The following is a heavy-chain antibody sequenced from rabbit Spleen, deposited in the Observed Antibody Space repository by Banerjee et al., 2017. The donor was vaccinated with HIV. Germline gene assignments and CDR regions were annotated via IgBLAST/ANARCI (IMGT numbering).Heavy chain of an antibody. D-gene: IGHD4-1*01. CDR3: ARDGSGWGANFNL. CDR2: IDIGSSGFT. Sequence: QEQLVEYGGDLVQPEGSLTLTCKASGLDFSSSYWICWVRQAPGKGLEWIACIDIGSSGFTYFASWAKGRFTISRTSSTTVTLQMTSLTAADMATYFCARDGSGWGANFNLWGPGTLVTVS. CDR1: GLDFSSSYW. J-gene: IGHJ4*01. V-gene: IGHV1S45*01.